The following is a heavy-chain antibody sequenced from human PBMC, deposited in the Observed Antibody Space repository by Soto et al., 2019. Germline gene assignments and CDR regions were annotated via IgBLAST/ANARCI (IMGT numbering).Heavy chain of an antibody. V-gene: IGHV1-18*04. CDR1: GYTFTSYG. CDR2: ISAYNSNT. J-gene: IGHJ3*02. Sequence: ASVKVSCKASGYTFTSYGISWVRQAPGQGLEWMGWISAYNSNTNYAQKLQGRVTMTTDTSTSTAYMELRSLRSDDTAVYYCARDKRYYYDSRDAFDIWGQGTMVTVSS. CDR3: ARDKRYYYDSRDAFDI. D-gene: IGHD3-22*01.